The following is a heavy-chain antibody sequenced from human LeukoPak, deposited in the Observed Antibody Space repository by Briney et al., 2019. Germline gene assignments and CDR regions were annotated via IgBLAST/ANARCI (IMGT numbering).Heavy chain of an antibody. CDR1: GFIFSSYW. J-gene: IGHJ6*02. Sequence: GGSLRLSCEASGFIFSSYWMHWVRQAPGKGLVWVSRVNSDGSETSYADSVKGRFTISRDNAKNTLYLQMSSLRAEDTAVYYCARVPPWDYYHYGMDVWGQGTTVTASS. CDR2: VNSDGSET. V-gene: IGHV3-74*01. D-gene: IGHD7-27*01. CDR3: ARVPPWDYYHYGMDV.